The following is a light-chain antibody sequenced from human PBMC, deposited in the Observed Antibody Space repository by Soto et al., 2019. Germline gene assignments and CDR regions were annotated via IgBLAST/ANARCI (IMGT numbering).Light chain of an antibody. V-gene: IGKV3-20*01. CDR2: GAS. J-gene: IGKJ4*01. CDR1: QSVSSSY. Sequence: EIVLTQSPGTLSLSPGERATLSCRASQSVSSSYLAWYQQKPGQAPWLLIYGASSRATGIPDRFSGSASGTDFTLTISRLEPEDCAVYYCQQYGSSPLTFGGGTKVELK. CDR3: QQYGSSPLT.